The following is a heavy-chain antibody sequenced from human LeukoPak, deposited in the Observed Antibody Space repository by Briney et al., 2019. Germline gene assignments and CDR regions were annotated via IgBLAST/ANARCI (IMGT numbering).Heavy chain of an antibody. CDR3: AKDPQLRYFDWSPRPHWTSYSYYGMDV. CDR1: GFTFSSYW. J-gene: IGHJ6*02. V-gene: IGHV3-23*01. CDR2: ISGSGGST. D-gene: IGHD3-9*01. Sequence: PGGSLRLSCAASGFTFSSYWMSWVRQAPGKGLEWVSAISGSGGSTYYADSVKGRFTISRDNSKNTLYLQMNSLRAEDTAVYYCAKDPQLRYFDWSPRPHWTSYSYYGMDVWGQGTTVTVSS.